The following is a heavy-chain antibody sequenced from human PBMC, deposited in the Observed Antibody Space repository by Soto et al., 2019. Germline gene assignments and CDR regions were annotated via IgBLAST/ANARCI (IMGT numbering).Heavy chain of an antibody. V-gene: IGHV4-34*01. D-gene: IGHD3-10*01. Sequence: SETLSLTCAVYGGSFSGYYWSWIRQPPGKGLEWIGEINHSGSTNYNPSLKSRVTISVDTSKNQFSLKLSSVTAADTAVYYCARSGLLWFGELSPRFAYWGQGTLVTVSS. CDR2: INHSGST. CDR3: ARSGLLWFGELSPRFAY. CDR1: GGSFSGYY. J-gene: IGHJ4*02.